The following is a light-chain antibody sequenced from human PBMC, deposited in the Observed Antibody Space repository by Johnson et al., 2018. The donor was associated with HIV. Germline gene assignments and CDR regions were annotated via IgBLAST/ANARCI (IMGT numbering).Light chain of an antibody. CDR2: GSN. CDR1: TSKIGNNY. V-gene: IGLV1-51*01. CDR3: GTWDTSLSAHYV. J-gene: IGLJ1*01. Sequence: QSVLTQPPSVSAAPGQKVTISCSGSTSKIGNNYVSWYQHLPGAAPKLLIYGSNKRPSGIPDRFSGSKSGTSATLGITGLQTGDEADYYCGTWDTSLSAHYVFGSGTKVIVL.